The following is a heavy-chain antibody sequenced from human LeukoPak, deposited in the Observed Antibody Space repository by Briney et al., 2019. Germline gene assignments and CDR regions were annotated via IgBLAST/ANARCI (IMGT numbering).Heavy chain of an antibody. CDR3: ARHRGYSSGWALDV. J-gene: IGHJ6*02. Sequence: TSETLSLTCTVSGGSISSYYWSWIRQPPGKGLEWIGYIYYSGSTNYNPSFKSRVTISVDTSKNQFSLKLSSVTAADTAVYYCARHRGYSSGWALDVWGQGTTVTVSS. CDR1: GGSISSYY. CDR2: IYYSGST. D-gene: IGHD6-19*01. V-gene: IGHV4-59*08.